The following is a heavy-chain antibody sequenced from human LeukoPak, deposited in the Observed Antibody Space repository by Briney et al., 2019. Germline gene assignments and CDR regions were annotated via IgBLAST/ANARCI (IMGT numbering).Heavy chain of an antibody. Sequence: GGSLRLSCAASGFTFSSYAMHWARQAPGKGLEWVADISYDGSNKYYADSVKGRFTISRDNSKNTLYLQMNSLRAEDTAVYYCATDIVATDYYFDYWGQGTLVTVSS. CDR1: GFTFSSYA. D-gene: IGHD5-12*01. CDR3: ATDIVATDYYFDY. CDR2: ISYDGSNK. J-gene: IGHJ4*02. V-gene: IGHV3-30*04.